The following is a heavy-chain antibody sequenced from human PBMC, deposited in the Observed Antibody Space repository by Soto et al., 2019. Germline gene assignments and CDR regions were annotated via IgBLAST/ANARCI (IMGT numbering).Heavy chain of an antibody. CDR2: ISAGGGNT. Sequence: EVQLLESGGGLVQPGGSLRLSCAASGFTFSSYAMSWVRKATGKGLEWVSAISAGGGNTYYRDSVKGRFTISRDNSKNTLYLQMNSLRAEDTAVYFCAQTTPSIHWFDPWGQVTLVTVSS. CDR1: GFTFSSYA. J-gene: IGHJ5*02. V-gene: IGHV3-23*01. D-gene: IGHD1-1*01. CDR3: AQTTPSIHWFDP.